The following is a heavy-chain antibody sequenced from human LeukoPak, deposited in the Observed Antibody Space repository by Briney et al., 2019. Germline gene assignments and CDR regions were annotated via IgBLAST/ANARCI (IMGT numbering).Heavy chain of an antibody. J-gene: IGHJ3*02. CDR2: INPNSGGT. V-gene: IGHV1-2*02. CDR3: ARAGVTTMIDAFDI. Sequence: ASVKVSCKTSGYTFTGYYMHWVRQAPGQGLEWMGWINPNSGGTNYAQKFQGRVTMTRDTSISTAYMELSSLRSEDTAVYYCARAGVTTMIDAFDIWGQGTMVTVSS. CDR1: GYTFTGYY. D-gene: IGHD3-22*01.